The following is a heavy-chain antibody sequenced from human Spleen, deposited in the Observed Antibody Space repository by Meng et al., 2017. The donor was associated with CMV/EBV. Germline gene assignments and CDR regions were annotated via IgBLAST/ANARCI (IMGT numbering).Heavy chain of an antibody. V-gene: IGHV3-48*03. CDR3: TRVRAFCTSSGCYSPVFHY. CDR1: GFAFYGYE. CDR2: ISSSGSIT. D-gene: IGHD2-2*01. J-gene: IGHJ1*01. Sequence: GGSLRLSCAASGFAFYGYEMNWVRQAPGKGLEWISYISSSGSITYHADSVKGRFTISRDNAKNSLYLQMNSLRDEDTAIYFCTRVRAFCTSSGCYSPVFHYWGQGTLVTVSS.